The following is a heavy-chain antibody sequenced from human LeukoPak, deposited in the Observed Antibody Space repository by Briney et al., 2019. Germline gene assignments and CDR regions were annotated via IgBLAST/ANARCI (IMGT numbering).Heavy chain of an antibody. Sequence: GGSLRLSCAASGFIFSSYAMSWVRQAPGKGLEWISAISGSGGNTYYTDSVKGRFTISRGNSRNTLHLQMNSLRDEDTAVYYCAKSFSVGYSSGWYVAAYYFDYWGQGTLVTVSS. J-gene: IGHJ4*02. CDR3: AKSFSVGYSSGWYVAAYYFDY. CDR1: GFIFSSYA. CDR2: ISGSGGNT. D-gene: IGHD6-19*01. V-gene: IGHV3-23*01.